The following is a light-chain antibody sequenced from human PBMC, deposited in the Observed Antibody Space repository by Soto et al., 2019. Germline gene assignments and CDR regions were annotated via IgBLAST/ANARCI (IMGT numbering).Light chain of an antibody. V-gene: IGLV2-14*03. CDR3: SSYSDNRIHVV. J-gene: IGLJ2*01. CDR1: SSDVGGYNL. Sequence: QSALTQPASVSGSPGQSITISCTGTSSDVGGYNLVSWYQQHPGKAPKLLIYDVSHWPSGVSNRFSGSKSGNTASLTISGLQAEDEADYYCSSYSDNRIHVVFGGGTKLTVL. CDR2: DVS.